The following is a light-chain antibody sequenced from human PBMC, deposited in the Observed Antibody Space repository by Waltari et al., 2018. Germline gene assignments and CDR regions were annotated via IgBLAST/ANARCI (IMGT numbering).Light chain of an antibody. CDR1: RSDVGGDNY. V-gene: IGLV2-14*01. CDR2: EVS. J-gene: IGLJ3*02. CDR3: SSYTSSSTLV. Sequence: QSALPQPASVSGSPGQSITIYCTGTRSDVGGDNYVSWYQQHPGKAPKLMIYEVSNRPSGVSHRFSGSKSGNTASLTISGLQAEDEADYYCSSYTSSSTLVFGGGTKLTVL.